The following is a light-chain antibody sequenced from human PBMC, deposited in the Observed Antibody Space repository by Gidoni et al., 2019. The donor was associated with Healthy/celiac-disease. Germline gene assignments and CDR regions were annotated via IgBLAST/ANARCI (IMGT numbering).Light chain of an antibody. V-gene: IGKV3-20*01. J-gene: IGKJ1*01. CDR1: QSVSSSY. CDR2: GAS. CDR3: QQYGSSPS. Sequence: IVLTQSPGTLSLSPGERATLSCRASQSVSSSYLAWYQQKPVQAPRLLIYGASSRATGIPDRFSGSGSGTDFTLTISRLEPEDFAVYYCQQYGSSPSFGQGTKVEIK.